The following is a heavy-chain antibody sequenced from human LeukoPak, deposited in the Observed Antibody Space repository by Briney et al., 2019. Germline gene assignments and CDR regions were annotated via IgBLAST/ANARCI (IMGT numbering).Heavy chain of an antibody. CDR3: ARAGLDAFDI. V-gene: IGHV4-59*01. J-gene: IGHJ3*02. Sequence: SETLSLTCTVSGGSISSYYWSWIRQPPGKGLEWIGYIYYSGSTNYNPSLKSRVTISVDTSKNQFSLKLSSVTAADTAVYYCARAGLDAFDIWGQGTMVTVSS. CDR2: IYYSGST. CDR1: GGSISSYY.